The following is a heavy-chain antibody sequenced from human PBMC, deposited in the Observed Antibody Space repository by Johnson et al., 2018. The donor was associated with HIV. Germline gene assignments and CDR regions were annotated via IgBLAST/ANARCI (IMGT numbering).Heavy chain of an antibody. CDR2: IGTAGYT. Sequence: VQLVESGGGLKQPGGSLRLSCAASGFTFSSYDMHWVRQATGKGLEWVSTIGTAGYTYYPGSVKGRFTVSREDAKNSLYLQMNSLRAEDTAVYYCARLIVGAPGAFDIWGQGTMVTVSS. CDR3: ARLIVGAPGAFDI. J-gene: IGHJ3*02. D-gene: IGHD1-26*01. CDR1: GFTFSSYD. V-gene: IGHV3-13*01.